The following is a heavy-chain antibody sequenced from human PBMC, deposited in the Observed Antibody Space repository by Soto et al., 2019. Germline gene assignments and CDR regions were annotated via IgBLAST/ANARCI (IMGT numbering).Heavy chain of an antibody. V-gene: IGHV3-72*01. D-gene: IGHD4-17*01. J-gene: IGHJ6*03. CDR3: ARGARGDYDYYYCYMDV. CDR2: TRNKANSYTT. CDR1: GLHFSDHC. Sequence: GGSLRLSCAASGLHFSDHCRDWVRKAPGKGLEGVGRTRNKANSYTTEYAASVKGRFTISRDDSKNSLYLQMNSLKTEDTAVYYCARGARGDYDYYYCYMDVWGKGTTVTVSS.